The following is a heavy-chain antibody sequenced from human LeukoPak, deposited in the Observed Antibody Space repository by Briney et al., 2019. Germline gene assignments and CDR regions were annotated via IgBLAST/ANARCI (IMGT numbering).Heavy chain of an antibody. CDR1: GGSISSYY. Sequence: SETLSLTCTVAGGSISSYYWSWIRQPPGKGLEWIGNIFYSGSTYYSPSLKSRVTISLDTSRNQFSLKLNSVTAADTAVYYCAKSNGYGLVDIWGQGTMVTVSS. CDR2: IFYSGST. CDR3: AKSNGYGLVDI. D-gene: IGHD3-10*01. V-gene: IGHV4-59*12. J-gene: IGHJ3*02.